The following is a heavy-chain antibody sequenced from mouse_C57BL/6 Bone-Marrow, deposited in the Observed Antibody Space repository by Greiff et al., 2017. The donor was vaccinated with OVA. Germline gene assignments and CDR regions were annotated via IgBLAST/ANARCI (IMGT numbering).Heavy chain of an antibody. CDR3: ARNDVPWFAY. J-gene: IGHJ3*01. CDR1: GFTFSDYG. V-gene: IGHV5-17*01. CDR2: ISSGSSTI. Sequence: EVKLVESGGGLVKPGGSLKLSCAASGFTFSDYGMHWVRQAPEKGLEWVAYISSGSSTIYYADTVKGRFTISRDNAKNTLFLQMTSLRAEATAMYYCARNDVPWFAYWGQGTLVTVSA. D-gene: IGHD2-12*01.